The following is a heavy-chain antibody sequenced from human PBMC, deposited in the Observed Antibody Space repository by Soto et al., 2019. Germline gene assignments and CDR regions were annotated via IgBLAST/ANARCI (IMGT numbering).Heavy chain of an antibody. CDR2: ISYSGST. J-gene: IGHJ6*02. CDR1: GGSFSSYY. D-gene: IGHD3-10*01. V-gene: IGHV4-59*01. Sequence: SETLSLTCTVSGGSFSSYYWSWIRQPPGKGREWIGYISYSGSTKYNPSLKSRVTISVDTSKSQVSLKLSSVTGADTAVYHCARDQVDRGVEDYYFYGMDVWGQGTTVTVSS. CDR3: ARDQVDRGVEDYYFYGMDV.